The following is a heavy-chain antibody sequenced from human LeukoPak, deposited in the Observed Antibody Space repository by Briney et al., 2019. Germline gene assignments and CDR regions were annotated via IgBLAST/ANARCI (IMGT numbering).Heavy chain of an antibody. Sequence: PSETLSLTCAVYGRSFSGYYWGWIRQPPGKGLEWIGSIYYSGSTYYNPSLKSRVTISVDTSKNQFSLKLSSVTAADTAVYYCARWLQLPNFYAFDIWGQGTMVTVSS. CDR1: GRSFSGYY. J-gene: IGHJ3*02. D-gene: IGHD5-24*01. CDR2: IYYSGST. CDR3: ARWLQLPNFYAFDI. V-gene: IGHV4-34*01.